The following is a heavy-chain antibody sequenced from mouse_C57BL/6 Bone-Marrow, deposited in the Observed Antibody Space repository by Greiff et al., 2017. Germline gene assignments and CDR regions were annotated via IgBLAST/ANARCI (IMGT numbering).Heavy chain of an antibody. J-gene: IGHJ4*01. CDR1: GYTFTSYW. CDR3: ARRTYDGYYGGAMDY. V-gene: IGHV1-64*01. D-gene: IGHD2-3*01. CDR2: IHPNSGST. Sequence: QVQLQQPGAELVKPGASVKLSCKASGYTFTSYWMHWVKQRPGQGLEWIGMIHPNSGSTNYNEKFKSKATLTVDKSSSTAYMQLSSLTSEDSAVYYWARRTYDGYYGGAMDYWGQGTSVTVSS.